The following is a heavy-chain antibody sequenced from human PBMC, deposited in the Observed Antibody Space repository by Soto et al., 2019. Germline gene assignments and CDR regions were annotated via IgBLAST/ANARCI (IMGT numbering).Heavy chain of an antibody. D-gene: IGHD2-2*01. Sequence: GGSLRLSCAASGFTFDDYAMHWVRQAPGKGLEWVSGISWNSGSIGYADSVKGRFTISRDNAKNSLYLQMNSLRAEDTALYYCAKGLRRPAAYFDYWGQGTLVTVSS. CDR2: ISWNSGSI. V-gene: IGHV3-9*01. J-gene: IGHJ4*02. CDR3: AKGLRRPAAYFDY. CDR1: GFTFDDYA.